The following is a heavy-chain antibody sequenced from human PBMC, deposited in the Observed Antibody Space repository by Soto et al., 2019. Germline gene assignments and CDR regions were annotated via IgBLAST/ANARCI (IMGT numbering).Heavy chain of an antibody. Sequence: QVQLVQSGAEVRKPGSSVKVSCKASGGTFSSDAISWVRQAPGQGLEWMGGIIPMFGTENYSEKFHERVTITADESTSTAYMEVSSLRSEDTAVYYCAGAVEMATAPLTTWGQGTVVIVSS. CDR3: AGAVEMATAPLTT. CDR1: GGTFSSDA. D-gene: IGHD5-18*01. V-gene: IGHV1-69*01. CDR2: IIPMFGTE. J-gene: IGHJ5*02.